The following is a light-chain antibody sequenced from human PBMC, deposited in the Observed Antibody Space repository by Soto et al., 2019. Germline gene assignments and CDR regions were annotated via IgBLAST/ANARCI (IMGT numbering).Light chain of an antibody. CDR1: QSVGSS. J-gene: IGKJ1*01. CDR2: GAS. Sequence: EIVWTQSPGTLSLSPGERATLSCRASQSVGSSLSWYKQKPGQAPRLLFYGASNRATAIPDRFSGSGFGTEFTLTITRLEPEDFAVYYCQQYGDSPQTFGPGTKVDIK. V-gene: IGKV3-20*01. CDR3: QQYGDSPQT.